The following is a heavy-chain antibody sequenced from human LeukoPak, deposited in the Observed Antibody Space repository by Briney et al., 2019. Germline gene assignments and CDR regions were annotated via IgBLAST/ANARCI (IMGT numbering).Heavy chain of an antibody. CDR1: GLTVSAYY. D-gene: IGHD1-26*01. Sequence: GGSLRLSCAASGLTVSAYYMSWIRQAPGKVLEWLSPTRTSGGTTDYADSVKGRFTVSWDNANNSLYLQMNSLRAEDTAVYYCASGYGSGWFDAWGQGDLVIVSA. CDR2: TRTSGGTT. V-gene: IGHV3-11*01. J-gene: IGHJ5*02. CDR3: ASGYGSGWFDA.